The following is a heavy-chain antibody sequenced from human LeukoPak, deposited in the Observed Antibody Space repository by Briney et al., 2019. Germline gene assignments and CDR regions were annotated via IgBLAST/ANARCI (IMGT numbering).Heavy chain of an antibody. D-gene: IGHD1-26*01. V-gene: IGHV1-8*03. CDR2: MNPNSGNT. Sequence: GASVKVSCKASGYTFTSYDINWVRQATGQGLEWMGWMNPNSGNTGYAQKFQGRVTITRNTSISTAYMELSSLRSEDTVVYYCARSGSYPTDAFDIWGQGTMVTVSS. CDR1: GYTFTSYD. J-gene: IGHJ3*02. CDR3: ARSGSYPTDAFDI.